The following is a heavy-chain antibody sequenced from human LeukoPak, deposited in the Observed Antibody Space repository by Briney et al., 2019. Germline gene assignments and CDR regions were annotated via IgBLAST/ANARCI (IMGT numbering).Heavy chain of an antibody. CDR2: INHSGSS. Sequence: KPSETLSLTCAVYGGSFSGYYWSWIRQPPGKGLEWIGEINHSGSSNYNPSLKSRVTISVDTSKNQFSLNLRSVTAADTALYYCARVSGLNNIDYWGQGTLVTVSS. CDR1: GGSFSGYY. CDR3: ARVSGLNNIDY. J-gene: IGHJ4*02. V-gene: IGHV4-34*01. D-gene: IGHD1/OR15-1a*01.